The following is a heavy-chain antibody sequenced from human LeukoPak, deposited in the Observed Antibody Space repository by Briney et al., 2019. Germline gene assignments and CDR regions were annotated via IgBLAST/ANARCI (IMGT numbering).Heavy chain of an antibody. J-gene: IGHJ6*03. D-gene: IGHD3-3*01. V-gene: IGHV4-34*01. CDR3: AGPVLRFLEWGLCDRYYKDV. CDR1: GGSFSGYF. CDR2: INHSGST. Sequence: SETLSLTCAAYGGSFSGYFWSWIRQPPGKGLEWIGEINHSGSTNYNPSLKSRVTISVDTSKNQFSLKLSSVTAADTAVYYCAGPVLRFLEWGLCDRYYKDVRGKGTTVTVSS.